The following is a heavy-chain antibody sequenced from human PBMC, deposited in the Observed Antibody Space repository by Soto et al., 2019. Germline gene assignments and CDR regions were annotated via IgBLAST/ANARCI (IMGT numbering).Heavy chain of an antibody. Sequence: QVQLQESGPGLVKPSETLSLTCTVSGGSISSYYWSWIRQPPGKGLEWIGYIYYSGSTNYNPSLKSRVTISVDTSKNQFSLKLSSVTAADTAVYYRARRYGYSFDYWGQGILVTVSS. CDR1: GGSISSYY. CDR2: IYYSGST. J-gene: IGHJ4*02. V-gene: IGHV4-59*08. CDR3: ARRYGYSFDY. D-gene: IGHD1-1*01.